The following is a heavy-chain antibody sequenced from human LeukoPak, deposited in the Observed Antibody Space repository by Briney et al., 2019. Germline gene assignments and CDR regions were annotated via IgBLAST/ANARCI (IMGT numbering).Heavy chain of an antibody. Sequence: PGGSLRLSCAASGFTFSSYAMSWVRQAPGKGLEWVSAISGSGGSTYYADSVKGRFTISRDNAKNTVYLQMSSLRAEDTAVYYCARGVTMTTITSLLCWGQGTLVTVSS. CDR3: ARGVTMTTITSLLC. CDR2: ISGSGGST. CDR1: GFTFSSYA. V-gene: IGHV3-23*01. J-gene: IGHJ4*02. D-gene: IGHD5-24*01.